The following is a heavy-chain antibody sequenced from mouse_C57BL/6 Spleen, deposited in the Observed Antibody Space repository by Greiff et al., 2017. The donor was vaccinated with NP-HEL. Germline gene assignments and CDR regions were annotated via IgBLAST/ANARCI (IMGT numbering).Heavy chain of an antibody. V-gene: IGHV1-15*01. CDR2: IDPETGGT. J-gene: IGHJ2*01. CDR3: TPIYSSYYFDY. Sequence: QVQLQQSGAELVRPGASVTLSCKASGYTFTDYEMHWVKQTPVHGLEWIGAIDPETGGTAYNQKFKGKAILTADKSSSTAYMELRSLTSEDSAVYYCTPIYSSYYFDYWGQGTTLTVSS. CDR1: GYTFTDYE. D-gene: IGHD2-1*01.